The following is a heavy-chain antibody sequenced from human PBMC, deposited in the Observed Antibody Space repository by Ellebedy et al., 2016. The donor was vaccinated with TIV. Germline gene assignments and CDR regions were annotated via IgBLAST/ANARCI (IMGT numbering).Heavy chain of an antibody. V-gene: IGHV1-18*01. CDR2: ISTYNGNT. CDR1: GVSFSRYR. Sequence: GGSLRLSCAASGVSFSRYRMSWVRQAPGQGPEWMGWISTYNGNTRSAEKFRGRVTMTTDTSTTTVYMEVRSLRSDDTAVYYCARGSGTYYADYWGQGTLVTVSS. D-gene: IGHD1-26*01. CDR3: ARGSGTYYADY. J-gene: IGHJ4*02.